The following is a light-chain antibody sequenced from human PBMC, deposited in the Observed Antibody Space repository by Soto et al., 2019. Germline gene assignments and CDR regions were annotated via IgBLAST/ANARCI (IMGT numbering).Light chain of an antibody. Sequence: DIRMTQSPSTLSASVGDRLTITCRASQSIKSWLAWYQQKPGKAPKLLIYEASSLESGVPSRFGGSGSGTEFTLTISSLQPDDFATYYCQQYNTCSWTFGQGTKVEIK. J-gene: IGKJ1*01. CDR1: QSIKSW. CDR3: QQYNTCSWT. V-gene: IGKV1-5*03. CDR2: EAS.